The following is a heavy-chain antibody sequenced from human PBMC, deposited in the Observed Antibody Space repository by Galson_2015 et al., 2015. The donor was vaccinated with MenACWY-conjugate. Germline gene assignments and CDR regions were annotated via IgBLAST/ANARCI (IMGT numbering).Heavy chain of an antibody. Sequence: SLRLSCAASGFTFDDYGMSWVRQAPGKGLEWVSVINWNGISTDYADSVKGRFTISRDNAKNSLYLQMNSLRVEDTAFYYCARDRATVTNYYYYGMDGWGQGTTVTVSS. V-gene: IGHV3-20*04. D-gene: IGHD4-17*01. J-gene: IGHJ6*02. CDR3: ARDRATVTNYYYYGMDG. CDR2: INWNGIST. CDR1: GFTFDDYG.